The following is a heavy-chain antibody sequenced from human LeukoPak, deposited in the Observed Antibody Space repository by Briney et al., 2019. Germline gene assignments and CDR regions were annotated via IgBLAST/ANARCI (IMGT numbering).Heavy chain of an antibody. CDR1: GYTFTSYY. V-gene: IGHV1-46*01. J-gene: IGHJ4*02. D-gene: IGHD3-22*01. Sequence: ASVKVSCKASGYTFTSYYMHGVRQAPGQGLECMGIINPSGGSTSYAQKFQGRVTMTRDTSTSTVYMELSSLRSEDTAVYYCARAHQSYYDSSGYYSGVDYWGQGTLVTVSS. CDR2: INPSGGST. CDR3: ARAHQSYYDSSGYYSGVDY.